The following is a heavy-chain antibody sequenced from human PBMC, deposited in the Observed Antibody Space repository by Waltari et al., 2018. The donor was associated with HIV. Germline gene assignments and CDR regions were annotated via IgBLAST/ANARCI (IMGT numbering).Heavy chain of an antibody. CDR2: IYYDGSKK. J-gene: IGHJ4*02. Sequence: QVQLVVSGGRVVQPGRSLRLPCAASALTFKNFAMNGVRQAPGKGLEWVGNIYYDGSKKFYGDSVRGRFTISRDNSKQILYLQMNSLRVEDTALYYCARDYNYAPDYWGQGTLVVVSS. CDR3: ARDYNYAPDY. CDR1: ALTFKNFA. V-gene: IGHV3-33*01. D-gene: IGHD5-18*01.